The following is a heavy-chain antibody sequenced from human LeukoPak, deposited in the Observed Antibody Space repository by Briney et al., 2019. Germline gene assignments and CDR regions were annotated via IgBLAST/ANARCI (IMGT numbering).Heavy chain of an antibody. Sequence: GGSLRLSCATSGFTFSSYAMSWVRQAPGKGLEWVSRIGTDETSRTYADSVKGRFTISRDNAKNTLSLQMNSLRADDTAVYYCARDHIDLDMDVWGKGTTVTVSS. CDR1: GFTFSSYA. J-gene: IGHJ6*03. V-gene: IGHV3-74*03. CDR3: ARDHIDLDMDV. CDR2: IGTDETSR.